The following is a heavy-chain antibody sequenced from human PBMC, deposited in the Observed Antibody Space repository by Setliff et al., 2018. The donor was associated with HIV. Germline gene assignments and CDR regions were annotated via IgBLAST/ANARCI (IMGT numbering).Heavy chain of an antibody. CDR1: GDSFSNYA. D-gene: IGHD5-12*01. CDR3: ARGPQSYVDVVPTIGRYYFDY. J-gene: IGHJ4*02. V-gene: IGHV1-2*02. CDR2: IIPNSGGT. Sequence: ASVKVSCKASGDSFSNYAISWVRQAPGQGLEWMGWIIPNSGGTNYAQKFQGRVTMTRDTSISTAYMELSRLRSDDTAVFYCARGPQSYVDVVPTIGRYYFDYWGQGTLVTVSS.